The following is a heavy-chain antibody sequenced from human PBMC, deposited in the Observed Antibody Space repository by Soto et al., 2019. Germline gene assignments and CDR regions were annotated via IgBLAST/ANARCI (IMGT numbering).Heavy chain of an antibody. J-gene: IGHJ4*02. Sequence: PGGSLRLSCGASGFIFSKYSMNWVRQAPGKGLECLSYISSNSVTIYYADSVRGRFTIFRDNAKNSLYLQMNSLRDEDTAVYYCAREDILGTRSFDYWGQGALVTVYS. CDR1: GFIFSKYS. CDR3: AREDILGTRSFDY. V-gene: IGHV3-48*02. D-gene: IGHD1-26*01. CDR2: ISSNSVTI.